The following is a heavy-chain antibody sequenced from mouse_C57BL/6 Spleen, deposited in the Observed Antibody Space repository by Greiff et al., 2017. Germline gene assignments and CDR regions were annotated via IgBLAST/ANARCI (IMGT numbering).Heavy chain of an antibody. Sequence: VQLQQSGAELVRPGASVTLSCKASGYTFTDYEMHWVKQTPVHGLEWIGAIDPETGGTAYNQKFKGKAILTADKSSSTAYMELRSLTSEDSAVYYCTRFTTVVAPPWFAYWGQGTLVTVSA. V-gene: IGHV1-15*01. CDR2: IDPETGGT. D-gene: IGHD1-1*01. CDR3: TRFTTVVAPPWFAY. CDR1: GYTFTDYE. J-gene: IGHJ3*01.